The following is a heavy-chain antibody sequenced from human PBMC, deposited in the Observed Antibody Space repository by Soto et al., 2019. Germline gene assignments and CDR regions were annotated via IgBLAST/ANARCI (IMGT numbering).Heavy chain of an antibody. CDR2: IIPIFGTA. V-gene: IGHV1-69*13. D-gene: IGHD6-25*01. J-gene: IGHJ3*02. CDR1: GGTFSSYA. Sequence: SVKVSCKASGGTFSSYAISWVRQAPGQGLEWMGGIIPIFGTANYAQKFQGRVTITADESTSTAYMELSSLRSEDTAVYYCAVEFSSGWTDACDIWGQGTMVIVSS. CDR3: AVEFSSGWTDACDI.